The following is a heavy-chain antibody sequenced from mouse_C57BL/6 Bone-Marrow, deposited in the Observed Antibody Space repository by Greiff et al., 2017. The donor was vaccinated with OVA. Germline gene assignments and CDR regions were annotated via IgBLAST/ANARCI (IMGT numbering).Heavy chain of an antibody. Sequence: VQLQQSGAELARPGASVKLSCKASGYTFTSYGISWVKQRTGQGLEWIGEIYPRSGNTYYNEKFKGKATLTADKSSSTAYMELLSLTSEDSAVYFCARSGVMYYGSSYNWYFDVWGTGTTVTVSS. V-gene: IGHV1-81*01. CDR1: GYTFTSYG. D-gene: IGHD1-1*01. CDR2: IYPRSGNT. CDR3: ARSGVMYYGSSYNWYFDV. J-gene: IGHJ1*03.